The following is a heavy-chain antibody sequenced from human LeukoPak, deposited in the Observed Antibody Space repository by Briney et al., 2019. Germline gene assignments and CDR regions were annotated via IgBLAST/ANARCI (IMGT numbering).Heavy chain of an antibody. CDR3: ARDSSYNYGSGSYYGWFDP. V-gene: IGHV3-53*01. CDR1: GFTFSNYG. Sequence: GGSLRLSCVASGFTFSNYGIHWVRQAPGKGLEWVSVIYSGGSTYYADSVKGRFTISRDNYKNTLYLQMNGLRAEDTAVYYCARDSSYNYGSGSYYGWFDPWGRGTLVTVSS. CDR2: IYSGGST. D-gene: IGHD3-10*01. J-gene: IGHJ5*02.